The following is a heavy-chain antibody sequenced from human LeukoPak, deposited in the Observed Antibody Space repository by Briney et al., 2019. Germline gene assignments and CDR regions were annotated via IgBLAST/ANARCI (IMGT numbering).Heavy chain of an antibody. Sequence: LPGGSLRLSCAASGFTFSSYSMNWVRQAPGKGLEWVSYISSSSSTIYYADSVKGRFTISRDNAKNSLYLQMNSLRAEDTAVYYCARVSYGDSGWYFDYWGQGTLVTVSS. CDR3: ARVSYGDSGWYFDY. V-gene: IGHV3-48*01. CDR1: GFTFSSYS. D-gene: IGHD4-17*01. CDR2: ISSSSSTI. J-gene: IGHJ4*02.